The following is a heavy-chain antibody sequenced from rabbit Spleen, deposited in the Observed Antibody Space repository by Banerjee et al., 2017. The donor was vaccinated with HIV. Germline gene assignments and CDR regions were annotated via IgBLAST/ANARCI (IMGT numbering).Heavy chain of an antibody. CDR3: ATSDAGSGYGCKW. CDR2: IYAGSSGST. Sequence: QSLEESGGDLVKTGASLTLTCTASGFSFSSSYYMCWVRQAPGKGLEWIGCIYAGSSGSTWYANWAKGRLTISKTSATTVTLQLYSLPAADTATYCCATSDAGSGYGCKWWGVVTLVTFS. V-gene: IGHV1S40*01. CDR1: GFSFSSSYY. D-gene: IGHD8-1*01. J-gene: IGHJ4*01.